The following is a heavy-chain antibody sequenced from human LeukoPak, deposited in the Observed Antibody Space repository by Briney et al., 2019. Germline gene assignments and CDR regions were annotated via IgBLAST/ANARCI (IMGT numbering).Heavy chain of an antibody. V-gene: IGHV3-73*01. Sequence: GGSLRLSCAASGFTFSGSAMHWVRQASGKGLEWVGRIRSKANSYATAYAASVKGRFTISRDDSKNTAYLQMNSLKTEDTAVYYCTGLAVAGTSAKNWFDPWGQGTLVTVSS. CDR2: IRSKANSYAT. CDR1: GFTFSGSA. J-gene: IGHJ5*02. CDR3: TGLAVAGTSAKNWFDP. D-gene: IGHD6-19*01.